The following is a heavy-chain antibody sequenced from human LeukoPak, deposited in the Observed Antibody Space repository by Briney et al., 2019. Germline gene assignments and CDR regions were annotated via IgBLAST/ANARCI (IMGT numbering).Heavy chain of an antibody. CDR2: INPNNGGT. Sequence: GASVKVSCKASGYTFTGYYMHWVRQAPGQGLEWMGWINPNNGGTNYAQKFQGRVTLTRDTSISIAYMELSRLRSDDAAVYYCARDREDILTGYDYWGQGTLVTVSS. CDR1: GYTFTGYY. V-gene: IGHV1-2*02. D-gene: IGHD3-9*01. CDR3: ARDREDILTGYDY. J-gene: IGHJ4*02.